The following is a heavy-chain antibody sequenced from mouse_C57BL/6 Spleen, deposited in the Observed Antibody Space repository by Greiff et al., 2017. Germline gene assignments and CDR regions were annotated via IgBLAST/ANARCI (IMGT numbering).Heavy chain of an antibody. CDR1: GFTFSSYG. CDR2: ISSGGSYT. D-gene: IGHD1-1*01. J-gene: IGHJ2*01. V-gene: IGHV5-6*01. CDR3: ARHDGSSYQYYFDY. Sequence: EVKLMESGGDLVKPGGSLKLSCAASGFTFSSYGMSWVRQTPDKRLEWVATISSGGSYTYYPDSVKGRFTISRDNAKNTLYLQMSSLKSEDTAMYYCARHDGSSYQYYFDYWGQGTTLTVSS.